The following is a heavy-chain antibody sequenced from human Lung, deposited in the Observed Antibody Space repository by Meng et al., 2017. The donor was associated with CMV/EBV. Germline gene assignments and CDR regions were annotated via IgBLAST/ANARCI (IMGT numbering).Heavy chain of an antibody. CDR3: AKAFSSSWSREYYDY. CDR2: ITASCGST. D-gene: IGHD6-13*01. V-gene: IGHV3-23*01. CDR1: GFTFSSSA. J-gene: IGHJ4*02. Sequence: GGSLRLXCAASGFTFSSSAMSWVRQAPGKGLEWVSAITASCGSTYHADSVKGRFTISRDNSKKMLYLQLNSLRVEDTAVYYCAKAFSSSWSREYYDYWGQGXLVTVSS.